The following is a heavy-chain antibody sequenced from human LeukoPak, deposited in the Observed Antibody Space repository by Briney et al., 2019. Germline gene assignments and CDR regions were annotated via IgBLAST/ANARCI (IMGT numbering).Heavy chain of an antibody. Sequence: GGSLRLSCAASGFTFSSYGMHWVRQAPGKGLEWVAVISYDGSNKYYADSVKGRFTISRDNSKNTLYLQMNSLRAEDTAVYYCAKDQINRITMIVGLYGYWGQGTLVTVSS. V-gene: IGHV3-30*18. CDR2: ISYDGSNK. CDR3: AKDQINRITMIVGLYGY. J-gene: IGHJ4*02. CDR1: GFTFSSYG. D-gene: IGHD3-22*01.